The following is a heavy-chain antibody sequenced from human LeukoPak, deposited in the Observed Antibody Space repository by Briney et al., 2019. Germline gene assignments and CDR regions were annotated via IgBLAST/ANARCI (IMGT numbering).Heavy chain of an antibody. CDR2: IKQDGSEK. Sequence: GGSLRLSCAASGFTFSSYWMSWVRQAPGEGLEWVANIKQDGSEKYYVDSVKGRFTISRDNAKNSLYLQMNSLRAEDTAVYYCARRYCSSTSWAGPNAFDIWGQGTMVTVSS. V-gene: IGHV3-7*01. CDR3: ARRYCSSTSWAGPNAFDI. D-gene: IGHD2-2*01. J-gene: IGHJ3*02. CDR1: GFTFSSYW.